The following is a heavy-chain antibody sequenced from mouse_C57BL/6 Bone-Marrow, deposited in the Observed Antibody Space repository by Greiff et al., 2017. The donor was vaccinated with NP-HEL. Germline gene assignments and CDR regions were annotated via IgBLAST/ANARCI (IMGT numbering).Heavy chain of an antibody. CDR3: ARAPYYYGLYYFDY. D-gene: IGHD1-1*01. CDR2: ISYDGSN. J-gene: IGHJ2*01. V-gene: IGHV3-6*01. CDR1: GYSITSGYY. Sequence: VQLKESGPGVVKPSQSLSLTCSVTGYSITSGYYWNWIRQFPGNKLEWMGYISYDGSNNYNPSLKNRISITRDTSKNQFFLKLNSVTTEDTATYYCARAPYYYGLYYFDYWGQGTTLTVSS.